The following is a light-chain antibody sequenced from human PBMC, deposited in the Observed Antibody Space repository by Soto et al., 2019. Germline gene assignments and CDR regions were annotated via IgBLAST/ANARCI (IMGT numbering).Light chain of an antibody. CDR3: HQRQSWPRT. CDR1: QRVSSGY. Sequence: ESVLTQSPGTLSLSPGERSTLSFSSSQRVSSGYVAWYQQKPGQAPRLLIYQTSLRAAGIPARFSASGSGTDFTLTISDVQPEDFALYYCHQRQSWPRTFGQGTKVDIK. V-gene: IGKV3D-20*02. J-gene: IGKJ1*01. CDR2: QTS.